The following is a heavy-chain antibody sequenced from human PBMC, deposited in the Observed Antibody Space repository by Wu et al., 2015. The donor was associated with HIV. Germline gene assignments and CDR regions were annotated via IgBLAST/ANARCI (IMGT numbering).Heavy chain of an antibody. CDR3: ARGRRADAFDI. CDR1: GGSITNYY. CDR2: IYSSGIT. Sequence: QVQLQESGPGLVKPLETLSLICSVSGGSITNYYWSWIRQPAGKGLEWIGRIYSSGITNYNPSLKSRVTMLVDTPNNQFSLKLNSVTAADTAVYFCARGRRADAFDIWGQGTLVTVSS. J-gene: IGHJ3*02. D-gene: IGHD5-24*01. V-gene: IGHV4-4*07.